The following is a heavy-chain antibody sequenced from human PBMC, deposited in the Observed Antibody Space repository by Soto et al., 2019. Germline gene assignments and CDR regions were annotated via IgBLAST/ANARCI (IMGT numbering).Heavy chain of an antibody. D-gene: IGHD3-22*01. J-gene: IGHJ5*02. CDR3: AEEEGDYYDSSGYYP. CDR2: ISGSGGST. V-gene: IGHV3-23*01. CDR1: GLTFSSYA. Sequence: GGSLRLSCAASGLTFSSYAMSWVRQAPGKGLEWVSAISGSGGSTYYADSVKGRFTISRDNSKNTLYLQMNSLRAEDTAVYYCAEEEGDYYDSSGYYPWGQGTLVTVSS.